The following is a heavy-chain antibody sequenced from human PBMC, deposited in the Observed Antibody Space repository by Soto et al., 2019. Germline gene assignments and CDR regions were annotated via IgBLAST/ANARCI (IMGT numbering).Heavy chain of an antibody. D-gene: IGHD2-15*01. Sequence: ASVKVSCKASGYTSTSYGISWVRQAPGQGLEWMGWISAYNGNTNYAQKLQGRVTMTTDTSTITAYMELRSLRSDDTAVYYCARDWAANYYGMDVWAQGTTVTVSS. J-gene: IGHJ6*02. V-gene: IGHV1-18*04. CDR1: GYTSTSYG. CDR2: ISAYNGNT. CDR3: ARDWAANYYGMDV.